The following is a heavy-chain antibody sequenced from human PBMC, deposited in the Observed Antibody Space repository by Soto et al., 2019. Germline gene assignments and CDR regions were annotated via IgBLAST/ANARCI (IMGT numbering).Heavy chain of an antibody. J-gene: IGHJ4*02. V-gene: IGHV3-7*03. CDR2: IKQDGSDK. Sequence: EVQLVESGGDLVQPGGSLRLSCAASGFTFSSYWMGWVRQAPGKGLEWVANIKQDGSDKYYVDSVKGRFTISRDNTKNSLYLQMNSLRAEDTAVYYCARDRCSIPSCFFDYWGQGAVVTVSS. D-gene: IGHD2-2*01. CDR3: ARDRCSIPSCFFDY. CDR1: GFTFSSYW.